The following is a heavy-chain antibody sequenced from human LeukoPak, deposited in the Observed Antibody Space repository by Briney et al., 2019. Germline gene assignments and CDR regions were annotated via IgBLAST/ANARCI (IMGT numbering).Heavy chain of an antibody. J-gene: IGHJ6*03. D-gene: IGHD6-13*01. Sequence: PGGSLRLSCAASGFTFSSYSMNWVRQAPGKGLEWVSSISSSSSYIYYADSVKGRFTISRDNAKNSLYLQMNSLRAEDTAVYYCARRIAAAIKPYYMDVWGKGTTVTVSS. CDR2: ISSSSSYI. CDR3: ARRIAAAIKPYYMDV. V-gene: IGHV3-21*01. CDR1: GFTFSSYS.